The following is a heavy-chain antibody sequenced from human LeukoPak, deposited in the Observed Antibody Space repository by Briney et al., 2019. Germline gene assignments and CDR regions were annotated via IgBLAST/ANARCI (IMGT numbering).Heavy chain of an antibody. CDR3: ARGFIAFYYDSSGEAFDY. D-gene: IGHD3-22*01. CDR2: ISSSGSTI. V-gene: IGHV3-11*01. Sequence: GGSLRLSCAASGFTFSDYYMSWIRQAPGKGLEWVSYISSSGSTIYYADSVKGRFTISRDNAKNSLYLQMNSLRAEDTAVYYCARGFIAFYYDSSGEAFDYWGQGTLVTVSS. CDR1: GFTFSDYY. J-gene: IGHJ4*02.